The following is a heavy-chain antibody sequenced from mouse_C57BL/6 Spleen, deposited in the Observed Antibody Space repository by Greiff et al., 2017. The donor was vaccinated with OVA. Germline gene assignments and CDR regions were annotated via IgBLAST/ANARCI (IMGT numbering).Heavy chain of an antibody. Sequence: EVQVVESGEGLVKPGGSLKLSCAASGFTFSSYAMSWVRQTPEKRLEWDAYISSGGDYIYYADTVKGRFTISRDNARNTLYLQMSSLKSEDTAMYYCTRVGIYYDYDGYAMDYWGQGTSVTVSS. D-gene: IGHD2-4*01. CDR2: ISSGGDYI. CDR1: GFTFSSYA. CDR3: TRVGIYYDYDGYAMDY. V-gene: IGHV5-9-1*02. J-gene: IGHJ4*01.